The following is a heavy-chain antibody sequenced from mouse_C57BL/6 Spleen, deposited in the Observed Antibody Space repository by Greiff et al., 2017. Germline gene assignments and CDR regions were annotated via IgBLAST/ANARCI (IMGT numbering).Heavy chain of an antibody. CDR2: IDPSDSYT. CDR3: AIWTDYFDY. CDR1: GYTFTSYW. Sequence: QVQLQQPGAELVMPGASVKLSCKASGYTFTSYWMHWVKQRPGQGLEWIGEIDPSDSYTNYNQKFKGKSTLTVDKSSSTAYMQLSSLTSEDSAVYYCAIWTDYFDYWGQGTTLTVSS. J-gene: IGHJ2*01. V-gene: IGHV1-69*01.